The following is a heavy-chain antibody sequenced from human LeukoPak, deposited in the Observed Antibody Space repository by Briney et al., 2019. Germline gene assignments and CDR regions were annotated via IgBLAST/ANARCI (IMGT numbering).Heavy chain of an antibody. J-gene: IGHJ2*01. Sequence: SETLSLTCTVSGGSISSYYWSWIRQPPGKGLEWIGYIYYSGSTNYNPSLKSRVTISVDTSKNQFSLKLSSVTAADTAVYYCARIKEDYGDYSDWYFDLWGRGTLVTVSS. D-gene: IGHD4-17*01. CDR3: ARIKEDYGDYSDWYFDL. CDR2: IYYSGST. CDR1: GGSISSYY. V-gene: IGHV4-59*08.